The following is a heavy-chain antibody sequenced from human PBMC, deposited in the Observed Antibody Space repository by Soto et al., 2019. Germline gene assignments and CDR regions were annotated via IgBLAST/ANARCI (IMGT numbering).Heavy chain of an antibody. J-gene: IGHJ4*02. CDR3: AAYYYYRCNY. V-gene: IGHV4-30-2*01. D-gene: IGHD3-10*01. CDR1: GGSISSGGYS. CDR2: MYHSGST. Sequence: SETLSLTCAVSGGSISSGGYSWSWIRQPPGKGLEWIGYMYHSGSTYYNPSLKSRVTISIDRSKNQFSLKLSSVTAADTAVYYCAAYYYYRCNYWGQGTLVTVSS.